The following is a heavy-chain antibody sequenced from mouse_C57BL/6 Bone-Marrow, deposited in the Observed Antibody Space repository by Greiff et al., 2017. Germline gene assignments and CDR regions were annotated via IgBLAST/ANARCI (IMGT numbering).Heavy chain of an antibody. Sequence: EVKVVESGGGLVQPGGSLKLSCAASGFTFSDYYMYWVRQTPEKRLEWVAYISNGGGSTYYPDTVKGRFTISRDNAKNTLYLQMSRLKSEDTAMYYCARHEGYYGSSSWFAYWGQGTLVTVSA. CDR1: GFTFSDYY. CDR3: ARHEGYYGSSSWFAY. J-gene: IGHJ3*01. D-gene: IGHD1-1*01. V-gene: IGHV5-12*01. CDR2: ISNGGGST.